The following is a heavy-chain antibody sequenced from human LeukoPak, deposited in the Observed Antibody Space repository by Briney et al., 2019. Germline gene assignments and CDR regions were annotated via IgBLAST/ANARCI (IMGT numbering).Heavy chain of an antibody. V-gene: IGHV3-30*02. Sequence: GGSLRLSCAASGFTFSNYGMHWVRQAPGKGLEWVSFIRSDGGEEYYADSVKGRFTISRDNAKNSLYLQMNSLRAEDTAVYYCARDPTMVRGVTNWFDPWGQGTLVTVSS. J-gene: IGHJ5*02. CDR2: IRSDGGEE. CDR1: GFTFSNYG. D-gene: IGHD3-10*01. CDR3: ARDPTMVRGVTNWFDP.